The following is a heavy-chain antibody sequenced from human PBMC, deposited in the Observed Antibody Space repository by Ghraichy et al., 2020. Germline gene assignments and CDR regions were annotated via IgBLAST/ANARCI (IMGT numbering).Heavy chain of an antibody. Sequence: ASVKVSCKASGYTFTSYAMHWVRQAPGQRLEWMGWINAGNGNTKYSQKFQGRVTITRDTSASTAYMELSSLRSEDTAVYYCARDGIQLWTTLYNWFDPWGQGTLVTVSS. CDR1: GYTFTSYA. J-gene: IGHJ5*02. CDR2: INAGNGNT. V-gene: IGHV1-3*01. D-gene: IGHD5-18*01. CDR3: ARDGIQLWTTLYNWFDP.